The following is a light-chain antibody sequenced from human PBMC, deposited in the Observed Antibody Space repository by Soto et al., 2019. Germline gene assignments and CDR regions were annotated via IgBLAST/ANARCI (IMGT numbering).Light chain of an antibody. CDR2: GPS. J-gene: IGKJ2*01. CDR3: QQYNNWPPFT. CDR1: QSVSSN. V-gene: IGKV3-15*01. Sequence: EIVMTQSPATLSVSPGDRATLSCRASQSVSSNLAWYQQKPGQAPRLLIYGPSTRATGNPARFSGSGSGTEFTLTISSLQSEDFAVYFCQQYNNWPPFTFGQGTKLEIK.